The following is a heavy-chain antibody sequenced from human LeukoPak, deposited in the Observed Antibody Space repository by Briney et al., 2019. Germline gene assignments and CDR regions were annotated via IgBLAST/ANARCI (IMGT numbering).Heavy chain of an antibody. D-gene: IGHD3-10*01. CDR3: AREERITMVRGVIIVTWFDP. V-gene: IGHV4-34*01. J-gene: IGHJ5*02. CDR2: INHSGST. Sequence: SETLSLTCAVYGGSFSGYYWSWIRQPPGKGLEWIGEINHSGSTNYNPSPKSRVTISVDTCKNQFSLRLSSVTAADTAVYYCAREERITMVRGVIIVTWFDPWGQGTLVTVSS. CDR1: GGSFSGYY.